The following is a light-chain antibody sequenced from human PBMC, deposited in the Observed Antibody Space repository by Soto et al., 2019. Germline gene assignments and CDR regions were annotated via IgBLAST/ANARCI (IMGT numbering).Light chain of an antibody. CDR3: CSYAGSFTGV. J-gene: IGLJ3*02. Sequence: QSALTQPASVSGSPGQSITISCTGTSSDVGSYNLVSWYQHHPGKAPKLMIYEGTKRPSGVYSRFSGSKSGNTASLTISGLQAEDEADYYCCSYAGSFTGVFGGGTKLTVL. CDR1: SSDVGSYNL. V-gene: IGLV2-23*01. CDR2: EGT.